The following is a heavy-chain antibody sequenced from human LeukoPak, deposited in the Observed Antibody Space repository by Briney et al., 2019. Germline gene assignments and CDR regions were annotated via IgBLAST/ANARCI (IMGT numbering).Heavy chain of an antibody. Sequence: SETLSLTCTVSGGPISSYYWSWIRQPPGKGLEWIGYIYYSGSTNYKPSLKSRVTMSLNTSKNQFSLKLSSVTAADTAIYYCASHSATWYFQHWGQGTPVTVSS. CDR3: ASHSATWYFQH. CDR1: GGPISSYY. J-gene: IGHJ1*01. D-gene: IGHD6-13*01. CDR2: IYYSGST. V-gene: IGHV4-59*01.